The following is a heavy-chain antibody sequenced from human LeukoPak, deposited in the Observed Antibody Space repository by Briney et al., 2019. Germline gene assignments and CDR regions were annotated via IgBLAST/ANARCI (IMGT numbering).Heavy chain of an antibody. D-gene: IGHD3-16*02. J-gene: IGHJ4*02. CDR2: IYYSGST. CDR3: ARQDYDYVWGSYRLPYFDY. Sequence: KPSETLSLTCTVSGGSISSSSYYWGWIRQPPGKGLEWIGSIYYSGSTYYNPSLKRRVTISVDTSNNQFSLKLSSVTAADTAVYYCARQDYDYVWGSYRLPYFDYWGQGTLVTVSS. CDR1: GGSISSSSYY. V-gene: IGHV4-39*01.